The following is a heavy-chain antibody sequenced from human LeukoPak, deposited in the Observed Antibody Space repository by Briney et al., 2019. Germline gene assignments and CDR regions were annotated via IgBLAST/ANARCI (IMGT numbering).Heavy chain of an antibody. Sequence: PGRSLRLSCAASGFTFSSYGMHWVRQAPGKGLEWVAVIWYDGSNKYYADSVKGRFTISRNNSKNTLYLQMNSLRAEDTAVYYCARDSVPAAMTYYYYGMDVWGQGTTVTVSS. CDR3: ARDSVPAAMTYYYYGMDV. D-gene: IGHD2-2*01. J-gene: IGHJ6*02. V-gene: IGHV3-33*01. CDR2: IWYDGSNK. CDR1: GFTFSSYG.